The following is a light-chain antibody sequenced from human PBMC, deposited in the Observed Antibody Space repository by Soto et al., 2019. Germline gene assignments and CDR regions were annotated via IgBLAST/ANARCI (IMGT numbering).Light chain of an antibody. CDR2: SAS. CDR3: QQRSNWPPT. CDR1: RGVTNY. Sequence: LTQSPGTLSLFPGERATLSCRASRGVTNYLAWYQHKPGQAPRLLISSASDRATGIPVRFSGSGSGIDFTLTISSLEPEDSAVYYCQQRSNWPPTFGQGTKVEIK. J-gene: IGKJ1*01. V-gene: IGKV3-11*01.